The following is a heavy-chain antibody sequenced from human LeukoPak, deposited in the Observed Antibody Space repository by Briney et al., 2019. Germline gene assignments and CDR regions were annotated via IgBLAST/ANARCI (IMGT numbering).Heavy chain of an antibody. D-gene: IGHD3-22*01. CDR2: INHSGST. Sequence: SETLSLTCAVYGGSFSGYYWSWIRQPPGKGLEWIGEINHSGSTNYNPSLKSRVTISVDTSKNQFSLKLSSVTAADTAVYYCARTRFGYYYDSSGPKDAFDIWGQGTMVTASS. CDR3: ARTRFGYYYDSSGPKDAFDI. CDR1: GGSFSGYY. J-gene: IGHJ3*02. V-gene: IGHV4-34*01.